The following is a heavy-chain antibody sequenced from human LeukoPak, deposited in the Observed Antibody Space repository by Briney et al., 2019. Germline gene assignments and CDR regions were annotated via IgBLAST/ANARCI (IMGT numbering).Heavy chain of an antibody. CDR2: ISWNSGSI. D-gene: IGHD6-13*01. J-gene: IGHJ6*03. CDR3: AKGGIAAAGPADYMDV. Sequence: GRSLRLSCAASGFTFDDYAMHWVRQAPGKGLEWVSGISWNSGSIGYADSVKGRFTISRDNAKNSLYLQMNSLRAEDMALYYCAKGGIAAAGPADYMDVWGKGTTVTVSS. V-gene: IGHV3-9*03. CDR1: GFTFDDYA.